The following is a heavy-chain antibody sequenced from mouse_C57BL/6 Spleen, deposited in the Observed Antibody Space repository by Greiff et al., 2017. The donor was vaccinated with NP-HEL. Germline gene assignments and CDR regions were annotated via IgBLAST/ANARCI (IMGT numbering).Heavy chain of an antibody. Sequence: VQLQQSGPELVKPGASVKISCKASGYSFTGYYMNWVKQSPEKSLEWIGEINPSTGGTTYNQKFKAKATLTVDKSSSTAYMQLKSLTSEDSAVYYCAREGIYYGNYEDYWGQGTTLTVSS. J-gene: IGHJ2*01. CDR2: INPSTGGT. CDR3: AREGIYYGNYEDY. D-gene: IGHD2-1*01. V-gene: IGHV1-42*01. CDR1: GYSFTGYY.